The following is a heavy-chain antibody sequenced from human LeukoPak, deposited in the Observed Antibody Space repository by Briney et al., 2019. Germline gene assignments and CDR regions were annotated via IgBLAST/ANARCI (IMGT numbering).Heavy chain of an antibody. Sequence: PGGSLRLSCAASGFTFSIYAMSWVRQAPGKGLEWVSAISGSGGSGGSTYYADSVKGRFTISRDNSKNTLYLQMNSLRAEDTAVYYCAKEATMIVVAPVANYWGQGTRSPSPQ. V-gene: IGHV3-23*01. CDR1: GFTFSIYA. CDR2: ISGSGGSGGST. D-gene: IGHD3-22*01. J-gene: IGHJ4*02. CDR3: AKEATMIVVAPVANY.